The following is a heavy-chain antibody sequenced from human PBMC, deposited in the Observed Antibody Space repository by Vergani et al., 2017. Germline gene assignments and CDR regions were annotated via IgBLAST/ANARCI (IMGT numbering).Heavy chain of an antibody. V-gene: IGHV1-58*02. CDR3: AKSPRVAARAINWFDP. Sequence: QMQLVQSGPEVKKPGTSVKVSCKASGFTFTSSAMQWVRQARGQRLEWIGWIVVGSGNTNYAQKFQERVTITRDMSTSTAYMELSSLRSEDTAVYYCAKSPRVAARAINWFDPWGQGTLVTVSS. J-gene: IGHJ5*02. D-gene: IGHD6-6*01. CDR1: GFTFTSSA. CDR2: IVVGSGNT.